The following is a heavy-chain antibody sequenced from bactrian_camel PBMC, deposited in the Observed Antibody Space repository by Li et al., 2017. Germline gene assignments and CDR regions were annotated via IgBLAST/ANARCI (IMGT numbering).Heavy chain of an antibody. V-gene: IGHV3-1*01. D-gene: IGHD5*01. J-gene: IGHJ4*01. CDR2: ITGSGSRN. Sequence: VQLVESGGNLERHGGSQRLSCAASGFTHDGYAMGWVRQRPGKGLEWVSGITGSGSRNYYADSVKGRFAISRDNAKNTLYLQMNSLKTEDTAVYYCAAGLLADYGLGLGTQVTVS. CDR1: GFTHDGYA.